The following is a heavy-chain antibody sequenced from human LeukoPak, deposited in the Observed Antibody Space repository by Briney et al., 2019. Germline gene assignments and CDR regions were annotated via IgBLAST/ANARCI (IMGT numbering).Heavy chain of an antibody. Sequence: GGSLRLSCAASGFTFRNSAMSWVCQAPGTGLEWVSSIGGHVHSTYYADSVIGRFTISRDDSKNTLYLQMNSLRANDTAIYYCANHRTPDRYHWNYFDYWGQGTLVTVSS. J-gene: IGHJ4*02. V-gene: IGHV3-23*01. CDR1: GFTFRNSA. CDR3: ANHRTPDRYHWNYFDY. CDR2: IGGHVHST. D-gene: IGHD1-20*01.